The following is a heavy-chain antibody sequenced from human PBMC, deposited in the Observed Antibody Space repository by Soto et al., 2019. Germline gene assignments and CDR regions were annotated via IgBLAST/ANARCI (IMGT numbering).Heavy chain of an antibody. V-gene: IGHV1-69*08. CDR2: IIPILGIA. CDR3: ARDYSGPPAHNWFDP. J-gene: IGHJ5*02. D-gene: IGHD5-12*01. CDR1: GGTFSSYT. Sequence: QVQLVQSGAEVKKPGSSVKVSCKASGGTFSSYTISWVRQAPGQGLEWMGRIIPILGIANYAQKFQGRVTITADKSTSTAYMELSSLSSEDTAVYYCARDYSGPPAHNWFDPWGQGTLVTVSS.